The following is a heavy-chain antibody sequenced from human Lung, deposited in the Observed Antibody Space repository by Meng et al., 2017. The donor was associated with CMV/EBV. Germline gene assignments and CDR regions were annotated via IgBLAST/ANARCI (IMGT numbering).Heavy chain of an antibody. V-gene: IGHV3-74*01. Sequence: GGSLRLSCAASGFIFSSYWISWVRQAPGKGLVWVSCINPDGSIRRYADFVKGRFSVSRDNAKNTVSMEMNSLRDEDTAMYYCVRDLRMGAWGQGNVVNVDS. CDR1: GFIFSSYW. CDR2: INPDGSIR. CDR3: VRDLRMGA. J-gene: IGHJ5*02.